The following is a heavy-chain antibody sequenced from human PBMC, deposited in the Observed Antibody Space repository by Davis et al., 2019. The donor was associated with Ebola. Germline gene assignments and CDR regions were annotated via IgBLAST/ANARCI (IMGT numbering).Heavy chain of an antibody. D-gene: IGHD3-10*01. CDR1: GFTFSSYW. CDR3: AREGYYVSGSRGMDV. V-gene: IGHV3-7*01. J-gene: IGHJ6*04. Sequence: GGSLRLSCAASGFTFSSYWMSWVRQAPGKGLEWVANIKQDGSEKYYVDSVKGRFTISRDNAKNSLYLQMNSLRAEDTAVYFCAREGYYVSGSRGMDVWGKGTTVIVSS. CDR2: IKQDGSEK.